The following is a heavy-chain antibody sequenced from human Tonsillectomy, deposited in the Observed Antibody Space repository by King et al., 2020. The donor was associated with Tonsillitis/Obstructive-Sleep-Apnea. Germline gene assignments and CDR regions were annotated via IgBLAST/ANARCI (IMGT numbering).Heavy chain of an antibody. V-gene: IGHV3-15*07. Sequence: VQLVESGGGLVKPGGSLRLSCAASGFTFSNARMNWVRQAPGKGLEWVGRIKSKTDGGTTDYAAPVKGRFTISRDDSKNTLYLQMNSLKTEDTAVYYCTTRVGGTVVTNFDYWGQGTLVTVSS. CDR3: TTRVGGTVVTNFDY. CDR2: IKSKTDGGTT. D-gene: IGHD4-23*01. CDR1: GFTFSNAR. J-gene: IGHJ4*02.